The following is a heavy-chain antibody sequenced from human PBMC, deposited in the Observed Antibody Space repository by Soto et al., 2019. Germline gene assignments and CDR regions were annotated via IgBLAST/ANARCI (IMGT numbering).Heavy chain of an antibody. J-gene: IGHJ5*02. CDR3: AHRATMTIFGLIIDNGIWFDP. V-gene: IGHV2-5*02. D-gene: IGHD3-3*01. CDR1: GFSLSTSGAA. Sequence: QINLIESGPTLVKPTQTLTLTCTFSGFSLSTSGAAVGWVRQPPGRALEWLALIYWDGDKRYNASLGNRLTITKDTSMNHGVLTLTDVDPADTATYYCAHRATMTIFGLIIDNGIWFDPGGQGTRVIVSS. CDR2: IYWDGDK.